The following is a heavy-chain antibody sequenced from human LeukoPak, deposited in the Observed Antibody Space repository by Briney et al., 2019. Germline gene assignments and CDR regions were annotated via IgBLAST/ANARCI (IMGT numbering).Heavy chain of an antibody. CDR1: GFTFSTFS. Sequence: GGSLRLSCAASGFTFSTFSMNWVRQTPGKGLEWGSAISGSGSDIYYADSVKGRFTISRDNPKRSLYLQMNSLRAEDTAVYYCARRTFPNDAFDIWGQGTMVTVSS. J-gene: IGHJ3*02. CDR3: ARRTFPNDAFDI. V-gene: IGHV3-21*01. D-gene: IGHD1-7*01. CDR2: ISGSGSDI.